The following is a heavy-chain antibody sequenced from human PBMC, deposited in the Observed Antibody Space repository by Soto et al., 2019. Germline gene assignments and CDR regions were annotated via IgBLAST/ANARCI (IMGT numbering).Heavy chain of an antibody. CDR2: INADGTST. CDR1: GFTFSNSW. V-gene: IGHV3-74*01. J-gene: IGHJ4*02. D-gene: IGHD2-2*01. CDR3: VKVLARGVGVPRFYFDS. Sequence: GWSLRLSCAASGFTFSNSWMHWVRQVSGKGLEWVSRINADGTSTSYADSVKGRFTISRDNAKNTLYLHVNSLRAEDTAVYYCVKVLARGVGVPRFYFDSWGQGAMVTVSS.